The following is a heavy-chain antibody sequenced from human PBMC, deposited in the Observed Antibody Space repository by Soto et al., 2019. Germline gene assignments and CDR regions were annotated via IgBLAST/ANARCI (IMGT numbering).Heavy chain of an antibody. V-gene: IGHV1-18*01. CDR2: ISAYNGNT. CDR3: ARTHGSGSYKNNYYYYYMNV. Sequence: GASVKVSCKASGYTFTSYGITWVRQAPGQGLEWMGWISAYNGNTNYAQKLQGRVTMTTDTSTSTAYMELRGLRSDDTAVYYGARTHGSGSYKNNYYYYYMNVWGKGTTVTVSS. D-gene: IGHD3-10*01. J-gene: IGHJ6*03. CDR1: GYTFTSYG.